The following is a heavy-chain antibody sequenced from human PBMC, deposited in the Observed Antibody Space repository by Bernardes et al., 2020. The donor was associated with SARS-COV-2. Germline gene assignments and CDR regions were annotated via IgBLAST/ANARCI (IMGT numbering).Heavy chain of an antibody. Sequence: SETLSLTCTVSGGSISSSSYYWGWIRQPPGKGLEWIGSIYYSGSTYYNPSLKSRVTISVDTSKNQFSLKLSSVTAADTAVYYCAHFPPAADGDDYWGQGTLVTVSS. V-gene: IGHV4-39*01. J-gene: IGHJ4*02. CDR2: IYYSGST. CDR1: GGSISSSSYY. CDR3: AHFPPAADGDDY. D-gene: IGHD6-25*01.